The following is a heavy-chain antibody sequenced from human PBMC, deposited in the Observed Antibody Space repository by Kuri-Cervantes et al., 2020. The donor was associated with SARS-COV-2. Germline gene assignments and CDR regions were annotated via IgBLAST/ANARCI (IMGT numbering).Heavy chain of an antibody. D-gene: IGHD1-26*01. V-gene: IGHV3-30*18. CDR3: AKDAGVGATGSADY. CDR1: GFTFSSYG. Sequence: GESLKISCAASGFTFSSYGMHWVRQAPGKGLEWVAVISYDGSNKYYADSVKGRFTISRDNSKNTLYLQMNSLRAEDTAVYYCAKDAGVGATGSADYWGQGTLVTVSS. J-gene: IGHJ4*02. CDR2: ISYDGSNK.